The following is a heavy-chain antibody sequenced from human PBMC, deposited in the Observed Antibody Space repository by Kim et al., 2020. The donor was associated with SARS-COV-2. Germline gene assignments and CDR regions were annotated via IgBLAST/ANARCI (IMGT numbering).Heavy chain of an antibody. CDR2: ISSNGGST. CDR3: VKDRVWSSSWYDFDY. D-gene: IGHD6-13*01. V-gene: IGHV3-64D*09. J-gene: IGHJ4*02. Sequence: GGSLRLSCSASGFTFSSYAMHWVRQAPGKGLEYVSAISSNGGSTYYADSVKGRFTISRDNSKNTLYLQMSSLRAEDTAVYYCVKDRVWSSSWYDFDYWGQGTLVTVSS. CDR1: GFTFSSYA.